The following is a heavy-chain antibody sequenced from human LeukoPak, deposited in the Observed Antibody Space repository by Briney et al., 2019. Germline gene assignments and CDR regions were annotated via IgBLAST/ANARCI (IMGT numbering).Heavy chain of an antibody. D-gene: IGHD3-22*01. V-gene: IGHV3-30-3*02. J-gene: IGHJ4*02. CDR2: ISYDGSNK. CDR1: GFTFSSYA. CDR3: AKNAQYYYDSSGYLDY. Sequence: GRSLRLSCAASGFTFSSYAMHWVRQAPGKGLEWVAVISYDGSNKYYADSVKGRFTISRDNSKNTLYLQMNSLRAEDTAVYYCAKNAQYYYDSSGYLDYWGQGTLVTVSS.